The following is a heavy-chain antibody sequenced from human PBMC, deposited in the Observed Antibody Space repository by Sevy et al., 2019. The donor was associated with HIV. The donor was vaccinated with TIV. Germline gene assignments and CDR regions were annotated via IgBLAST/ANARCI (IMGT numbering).Heavy chain of an antibody. CDR3: WNIAMRNSKDNVGLQMNSLGAQDSAIYYWAKGWGGHYDPDEIPYYFYYYNMDV. J-gene: IGHJ6*03. D-gene: IGHD3-10*01. Sequence: GGSLRLSCAVSGFSFDSYGMTWVRQAPGKGLEWVSAISGSGTRTYYADSVKGRFIISRDNSKNTLDLQMNSLRAEDVIGRGCWNIAMRNSKDNVGLQMNSLGAQDSAIYYWAKGWGGHYDPDEIPYYFYYYNMDVWGKGTTVTVSS. CDR2: ISGSGTRT. V-gene: IGHV3-23*01. CDR1: GFSFDSYG.